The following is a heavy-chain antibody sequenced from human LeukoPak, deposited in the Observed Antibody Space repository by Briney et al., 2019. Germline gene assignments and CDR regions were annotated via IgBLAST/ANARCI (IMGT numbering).Heavy chain of an antibody. V-gene: IGHV1-46*01. Sequence: GASVKVSCKASGYTFITYYIHWVRQAPGQGLEWMGIINPRGGSISYAQKFQGRVTMTRDTSTSTVYMELSSLRSEDTAVYYCARDLGGLMPRGPIAYWGQGTLVTVSS. CDR2: INPRGGSI. CDR1: GYTFITYY. D-gene: IGHD3-16*01. CDR3: ARDLGGLMPRGPIAY. J-gene: IGHJ4*02.